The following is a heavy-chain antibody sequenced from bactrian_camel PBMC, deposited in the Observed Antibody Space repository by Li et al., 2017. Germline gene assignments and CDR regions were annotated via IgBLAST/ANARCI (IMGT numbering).Heavy chain of an antibody. CDR1: SDAVNNYRRSC. CDR3: ASAPDVANVASMPAARYFPY. Sequence: VQLVESGGGSVQTGGSLRLSCQASSDAVNNYRRSCMAYFRQAPGEQREGVAAIGTDGAAVYADSVKGRFTISADSARRNLELQMDNLKPEDTAMYYCASAPDVANVASMPAARYFPYWGRGTQVTVS. D-gene: IGHD4*01. CDR2: IGTDGAA. J-gene: IGHJ4*01. V-gene: IGHV3S53*01.